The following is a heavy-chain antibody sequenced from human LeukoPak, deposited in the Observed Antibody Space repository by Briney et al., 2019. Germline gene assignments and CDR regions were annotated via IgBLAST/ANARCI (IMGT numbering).Heavy chain of an antibody. V-gene: IGHV3-30-3*01. CDR3: ASKTGCTNGVCPFDY. D-gene: IGHD2-8*01. Sequence: GGSLRLSCAASGFTFSSYAMHWVRQAPGKGLEWVAVISYDGSNKYYADSVKGRFTISRDNAKNSLYLQMDSLRAEDTAVYYCASKTGCTNGVCPFDYWGQGTLVTVSS. CDR2: ISYDGSNK. J-gene: IGHJ4*02. CDR1: GFTFSSYA.